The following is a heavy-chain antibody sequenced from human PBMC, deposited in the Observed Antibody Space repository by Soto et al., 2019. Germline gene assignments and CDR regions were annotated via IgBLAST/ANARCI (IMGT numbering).Heavy chain of an antibody. CDR2: IYHSGST. CDR1: GGSISSSNW. J-gene: IGHJ6*02. CDR3: ARFLAAAGPQFYHYYGMDV. V-gene: IGHV4-4*02. Sequence: SETLSLTCAVSGGSISSSNWWSWVRQPPGKGLEWIGEIYHSGSTNYNPSLKSRVTISVDKSKNQFSLKLSSVTAADTAVYYCARFLAAAGPQFYHYYGMDVWGQGTTVTVSS. D-gene: IGHD6-13*01.